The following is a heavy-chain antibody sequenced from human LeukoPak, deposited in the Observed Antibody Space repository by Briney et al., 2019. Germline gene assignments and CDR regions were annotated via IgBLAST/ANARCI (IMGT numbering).Heavy chain of an antibody. CDR3: AKDYLYRSSSN. J-gene: IGHJ4*02. V-gene: IGHV3-23*01. CDR2: ISGGGDST. D-gene: IGHD6-6*01. CDR1: RFTFSSYA. Sequence: GGSLRLSCAASRFTFSSYAMTWVRQAPGKGPEWVSAISGGGDSTYYADSVKGRFTISRDNSKNTLYLQMSSLRVEDAAVYYCAKDYLYRSSSNWGQGTLVTVSS.